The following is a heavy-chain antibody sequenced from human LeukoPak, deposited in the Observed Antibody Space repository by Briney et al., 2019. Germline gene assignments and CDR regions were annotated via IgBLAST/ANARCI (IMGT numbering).Heavy chain of an antibody. V-gene: IGHV3-23*01. CDR1: GFTFSSYA. CDR3: ARDLSDCGDYGAFDI. CDR2: ISGSGGST. J-gene: IGHJ3*02. D-gene: IGHD4-17*01. Sequence: GGSLRLSCAASGFTFSSYAMSWVRQAPGKGLEWVSAISGSGGSTYYADSVKGRFTISRDNSKNTLYLQMNSLRAEDTAVYYCARDLSDCGDYGAFDIWGQGTMVTVSS.